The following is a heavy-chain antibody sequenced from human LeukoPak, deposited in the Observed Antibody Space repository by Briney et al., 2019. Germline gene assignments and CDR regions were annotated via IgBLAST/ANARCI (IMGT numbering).Heavy chain of an antibody. CDR3: ATLGETSGWDPDH. CDR2: VRSKGYNYAT. J-gene: IGHJ4*02. CDR1: GFTVRGSA. V-gene: IGHV3-73*01. D-gene: IGHD6-19*01. Sequence: GGSLKLSCAASGFTVRGSAMQWVRQASGKGLEWLGRVRSKGYNYATAYGASVKDRVTISRDNSKSTAYLQMSSLKSEDTAVYYCATLGETSGWDPDHWGQGTLVTV.